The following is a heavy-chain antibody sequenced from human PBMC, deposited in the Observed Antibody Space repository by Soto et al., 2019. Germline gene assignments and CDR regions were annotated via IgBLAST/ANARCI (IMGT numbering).Heavy chain of an antibody. D-gene: IGHD2-21*01. CDR2: IYYSGTS. Sequence: QLQLQESGPGLVKPSETLALTCTVSGGSISDDTYYWGWIRQPPGKALGWIGRIYYSGTSSYNTSLKSRVPMSVDTSKKQLSIRLSSVPAADTAVYYCARLHCDGPNCVPLDPWGQGTLVIVSS. CDR1: GGSISDDTYY. CDR3: ARLHCDGPNCVPLDP. V-gene: IGHV4-39*01. J-gene: IGHJ5*02.